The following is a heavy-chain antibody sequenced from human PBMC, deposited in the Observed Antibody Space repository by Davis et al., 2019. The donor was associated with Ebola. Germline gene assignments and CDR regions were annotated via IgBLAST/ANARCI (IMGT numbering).Heavy chain of an antibody. CDR3: ARECGSSSTCQGFDY. CDR2: INPKSGGA. J-gene: IGHJ4*02. Sequence: ASVKVSCKASGYTFTGHYMHWVRQAPGQGLEWMGWINPKSGGAKNAQKFQGRVTMTADTSTTTAYMELRSLRSDDTAVYYCARECGSSSTCQGFDYWGQGTLVTVSS. CDR1: GYTFTGHY. V-gene: IGHV1-2*02. D-gene: IGHD2-2*01.